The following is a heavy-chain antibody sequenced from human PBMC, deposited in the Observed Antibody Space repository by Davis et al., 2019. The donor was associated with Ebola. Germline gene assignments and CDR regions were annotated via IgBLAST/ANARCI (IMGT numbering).Heavy chain of an antibody. V-gene: IGHV3-21*01. CDR2: ISSSSSYI. CDR1: GFTFSSYS. Sequence: PGGSLRLSCAASGFTFSSYSMNWVRQAPGKGLEWVSSISSSSSYIYYADSVKGRFTISRDNAKNSLYLQMNSLRDEDTAVYYCARAPRWGSGYDYWGQGTLVTVSS. D-gene: IGHD3-22*01. CDR3: ARAPRWGSGYDY. J-gene: IGHJ4*02.